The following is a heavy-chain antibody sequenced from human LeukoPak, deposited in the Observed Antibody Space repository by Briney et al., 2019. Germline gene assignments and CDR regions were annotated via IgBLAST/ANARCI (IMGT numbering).Heavy chain of an antibody. V-gene: IGHV4-4*09. CDR2: IYSSGMT. CDR3: ARRTPGPQLDEYVAYYFDL. Sequence: SETLSFTCTVSGGSITTDCWIWIRQPPGKGLEWIAYIYSSGMTKYNPSLKSRGTISVDPSKNQLSLKLNSVTAADTAVYYCARRTPGPQLDEYVAYYFDLWGQGTLVTVSS. D-gene: IGHD3/OR15-3a*01. CDR1: GGSITTDC. J-gene: IGHJ4*02.